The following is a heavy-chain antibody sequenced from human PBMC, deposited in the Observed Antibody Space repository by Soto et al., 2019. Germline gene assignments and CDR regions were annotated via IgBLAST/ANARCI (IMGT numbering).Heavy chain of an antibody. D-gene: IGHD6-25*01. CDR2: ISYDGSNK. Sequence: HPGGSLRLSCAASGFTFSSYAMHWVRQAPGEGLEWVAVISYDGSNKYYADSVKGRFTISRDNSKNTLYLQMNSLRAEDTAVYYCARDPSPYSSGCFDYWGQGTLVTVSS. V-gene: IGHV3-30-3*01. CDR1: GFTFSSYA. J-gene: IGHJ4*02. CDR3: ARDPSPYSSGCFDY.